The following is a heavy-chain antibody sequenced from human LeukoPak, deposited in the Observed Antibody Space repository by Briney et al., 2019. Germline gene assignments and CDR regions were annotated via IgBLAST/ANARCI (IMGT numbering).Heavy chain of an antibody. V-gene: IGHV4-38-2*01. J-gene: IGHJ4*02. CDR3: ARHGDQASSYYYFDY. CDR2: INRSGNT. CDR1: AYSISSTYY. Sequence: SETLSLTCAVSAYSISSTYYWGWMRPPPGKVLEWIGSINRSGNTYYNPHIKSRVTISVDTAKNQFSLKLSSVTAADTAVYYCARHGDQASSYYYFDYWGQGTLVTVSS. D-gene: IGHD3-22*01.